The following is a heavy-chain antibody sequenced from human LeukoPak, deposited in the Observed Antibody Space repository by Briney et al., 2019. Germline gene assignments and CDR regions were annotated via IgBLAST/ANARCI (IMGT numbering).Heavy chain of an antibody. V-gene: IGHV4-34*01. Sequence: SETLSLTCAVYGGSFSGYYWNWIRQPPGKGLEWIGEINHSGSTNYNPSLKSRVTISVDTSKNQFSLKLSSVTAADTAVYYCASLGYCSSTSCLISRASVDVWGKGTTVTVSS. CDR3: ASLGYCSSTSCLISRASVDV. CDR1: GGSFSGYY. D-gene: IGHD2-2*01. CDR2: INHSGST. J-gene: IGHJ6*04.